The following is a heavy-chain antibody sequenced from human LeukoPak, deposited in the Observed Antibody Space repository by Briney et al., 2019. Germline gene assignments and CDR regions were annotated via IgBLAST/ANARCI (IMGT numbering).Heavy chain of an antibody. V-gene: IGHV3-7*01. CDR2: IKQDGSDK. CDR1: GFTFSSYW. Sequence: GGSLRLSCAASGFTFSSYWMTWVRQAPGKGLEWVANIKQDGSDKYYVGSVKGRFTISRDNAKNSLYLQMNSLRTEDTAVYYCVRDPGGLDYWGQGTLVTVSS. D-gene: IGHD2-8*02. CDR3: VRDPGGLDY. J-gene: IGHJ4*02.